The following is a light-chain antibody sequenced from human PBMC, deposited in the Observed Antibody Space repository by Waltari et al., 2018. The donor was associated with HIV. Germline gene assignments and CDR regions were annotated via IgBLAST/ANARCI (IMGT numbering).Light chain of an antibody. V-gene: IGLV1-40*01. Sequence: QSVLTQPPSVSGAPGQRVTISCTGSSSNIGAGYDVPWYQQFPASAPKLRINGNVNRPSVVHDRFSDSKSCTSASLAITGLQAEDEADYYCQSYDSSLSGSVFGGGTKLTVL. CDR2: GNV. CDR1: SSNIGAGYD. J-gene: IGLJ3*02. CDR3: QSYDSSLSGSV.